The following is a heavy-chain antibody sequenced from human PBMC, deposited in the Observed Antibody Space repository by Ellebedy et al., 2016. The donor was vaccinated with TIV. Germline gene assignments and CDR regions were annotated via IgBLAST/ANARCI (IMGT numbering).Heavy chain of an antibody. CDR1: GYRFTNNW. J-gene: IGHJ4*02. D-gene: IGHD3-22*01. V-gene: IGHV5-51*01. Sequence: ASVKVSCKGSGYRFTNNWIGWVRQMPGKGLEWMGILYSGDSETTYSPSFQGQVTISADKSISTAYLQWSSLRASDTAMYYCARLPDDFYYDSSGYFDDWGQGTLVTVSS. CDR3: ARLPDDFYYDSSGYFDD. CDR2: LYSGDSET.